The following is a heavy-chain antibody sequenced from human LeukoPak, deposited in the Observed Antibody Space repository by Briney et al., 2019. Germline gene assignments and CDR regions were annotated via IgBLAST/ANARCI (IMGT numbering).Heavy chain of an antibody. CDR3: ARGTVTTGWYFDL. CDR2: IYTSGST. V-gene: IGHV4-61*02. J-gene: IGHJ2*01. D-gene: IGHD4-17*01. CDR1: GGSISSGSYY. Sequence: SQTLSLTCTVSGGSISSGSYYWSWFRQPAGKGLEWIGRIYTSGSTNYNPSLKSRVTISVDTSKNQFSLKLSSVTAADTAVYYCARGTVTTGWYFDLWGRGTLVTVSS.